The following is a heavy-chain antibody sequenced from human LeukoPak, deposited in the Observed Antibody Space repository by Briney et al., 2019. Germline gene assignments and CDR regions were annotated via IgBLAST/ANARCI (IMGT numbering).Heavy chain of an antibody. V-gene: IGHV4-59*02. CDR1: GGSVSSHY. Sequence: PSETLSLTCTFSGGSVSSHYWSWIRQPPGKGLEWIGYIYYSGYTSYNPSLKSRVSISVDTSKNQFSLKLSSVTAADTAVYYCAREWYYDTSRRMSAGAFDLWARGTMVTVSS. D-gene: IGHD3-22*01. CDR3: AREWYYDTSRRMSAGAFDL. CDR2: IYYSGYT. J-gene: IGHJ3*01.